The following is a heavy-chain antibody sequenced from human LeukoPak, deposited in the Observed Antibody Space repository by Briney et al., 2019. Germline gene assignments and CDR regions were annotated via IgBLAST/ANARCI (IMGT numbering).Heavy chain of an antibody. J-gene: IGHJ4*02. V-gene: IGHV3-30*02. CDR1: GFTFNAYA. D-gene: IGHD2-21*02. CDR3: AKDRGDYPPYFDH. CDR2: IRKDGNNE. Sequence: GSLRLSCAASGFTFNAYAIHWVRQAPGKGLEWVAFIRKDGNNENYADSVKGRFTISRDNSKNMVYLQMNNLQTEDTSIYYCAKDRGDYPPYFDHWGQGTLVTVSS.